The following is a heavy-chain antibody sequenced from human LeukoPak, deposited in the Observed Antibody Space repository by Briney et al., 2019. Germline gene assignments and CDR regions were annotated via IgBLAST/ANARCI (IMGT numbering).Heavy chain of an antibody. D-gene: IGHD5-18*01. V-gene: IGHV3-23*01. CDR2: ISGSGGST. Sequence: GGSLRLSCAASGFTFSTNAMTWVRQAPGKGLEWVSAISGSGGSTYYADSVKGRFTISRDNAKNSLYLQMNSLRAEDTAVYYCARDRIRYFDYWGQGTLVTVSS. J-gene: IGHJ4*02. CDR3: ARDRIRYFDY. CDR1: GFTFSTNA.